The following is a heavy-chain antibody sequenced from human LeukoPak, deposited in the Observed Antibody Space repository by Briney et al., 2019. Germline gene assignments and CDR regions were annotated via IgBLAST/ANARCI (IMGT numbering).Heavy chain of an antibody. CDR3: ARDEGYCSGGSCYSEWAFDI. V-gene: IGHV3-74*01. J-gene: IGHJ3*02. D-gene: IGHD2-15*01. Sequence: GGSLRLSCAASGFTFSSYWMHWVRQAPGKGLVWVSRINSDGSSTSYADSVKGRFTISRDNAKNTLYLQMNSLRAEDTAVYYCARDEGYCSGGSCYSEWAFDIWGQGTMVTVSS. CDR1: GFTFSSYW. CDR2: INSDGSST.